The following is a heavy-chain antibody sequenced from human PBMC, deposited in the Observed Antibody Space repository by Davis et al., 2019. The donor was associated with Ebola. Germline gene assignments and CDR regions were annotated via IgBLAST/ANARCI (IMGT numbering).Heavy chain of an antibody. Sequence: GESLKISCAASGFTFRNYYMSWIRQAPGKGLEWISFITGSGTTIYYADSVKGRFTISGDNAKNSLSLQMNSLRVEDTAVYYCSRGEYWGQGTLVTVSS. V-gene: IGHV3-11*04. CDR2: ITGSGTTI. CDR1: GFTFRNYY. D-gene: IGHD2/OR15-2a*01. CDR3: SRGEY. J-gene: IGHJ4*02.